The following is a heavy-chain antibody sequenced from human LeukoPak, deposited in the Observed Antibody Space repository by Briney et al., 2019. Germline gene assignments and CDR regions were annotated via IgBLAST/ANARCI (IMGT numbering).Heavy chain of an antibody. V-gene: IGHV1-8*01. CDR2: MNPNSGNT. J-gene: IGHJ3*02. D-gene: IGHD4-23*01. CDR1: GYTFTSYD. CDR3: ARVHYGGNVDAFDI. Sequence: ASVKVSCKASGYTFTSYDINWVRQATGQGLEWMGWMNPNSGNTGYAQKFQGRVTMTRNTSISTVYMELSSLRSEDTAVYYCARVHYGGNVDAFDIWGQGTMVTVSS.